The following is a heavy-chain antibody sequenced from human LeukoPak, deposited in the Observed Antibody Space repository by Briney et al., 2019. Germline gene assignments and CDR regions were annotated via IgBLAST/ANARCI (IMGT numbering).Heavy chain of an antibody. CDR2: IYYIGST. D-gene: IGHD6-13*01. J-gene: IGHJ4*02. CDR3: ARVSPHPWIRATADLDG. CDR1: GGSISGYY. Sequence: PSETLSLTCTVSGGSISGYYWSWLRQPPGKGLEWIGYIYYIGSTNYNPSLKSRVNMSVDRSTNQFFLKVRSVTAADTAMYYCARVSPHPWIRATADLDGWGQGALVTVSS. V-gene: IGHV4-59*12.